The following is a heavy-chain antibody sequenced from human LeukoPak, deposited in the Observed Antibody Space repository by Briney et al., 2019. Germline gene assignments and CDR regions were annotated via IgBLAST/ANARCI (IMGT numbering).Heavy chain of an antibody. V-gene: IGHV3-7*05. CDR1: GFTFTNNW. Sequence: GGSLRLSCAASGFTFTNNWMTWVRQAPGKGLEWVANIKEDGTEKYYVDSVKGRFTISRDNPKNSVYLQMNSLRAEDTAVYYCARGKAVDNWGQGTLVTVSS. J-gene: IGHJ4*02. CDR2: IKEDGTEK. CDR3: ARGKAVDN. D-gene: IGHD6-25*01.